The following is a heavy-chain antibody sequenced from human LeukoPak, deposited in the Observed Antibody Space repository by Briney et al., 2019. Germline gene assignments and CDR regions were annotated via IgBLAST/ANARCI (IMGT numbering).Heavy chain of an antibody. CDR3: ASYQHYRFTY. Sequence: GGSLRLSCAASAFTFSSYSMNWVRQAPGKGPEWISWITGSGTDIIYADSVKGRFTISRTTTTHSMYLQINSLEAEDTAVYYCASYQHYRFTYWGQGTLVSDPS. V-gene: IGHV3-21*05. D-gene: IGHD1-26*01. CDR1: AFTFSSYS. J-gene: IGHJ4*02. CDR2: ITGSGTDI.